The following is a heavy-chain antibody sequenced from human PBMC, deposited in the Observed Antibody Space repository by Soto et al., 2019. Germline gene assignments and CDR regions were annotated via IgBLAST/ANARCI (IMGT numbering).Heavy chain of an antibody. CDR1: GGSISSGGYY. Sequence: SETLSLTCTVSGGSISSGGYYWSWIRQHPGKGLEWIGYICYSGSTYYNPSLKSRVTISVDTSKNQFSLKLSSVTAADTAVYYCASHPRGATTYYYYGMDVWGQGTTVTVSS. D-gene: IGHD1-26*01. CDR3: ASHPRGATTYYYYGMDV. V-gene: IGHV4-31*03. CDR2: ICYSGST. J-gene: IGHJ6*02.